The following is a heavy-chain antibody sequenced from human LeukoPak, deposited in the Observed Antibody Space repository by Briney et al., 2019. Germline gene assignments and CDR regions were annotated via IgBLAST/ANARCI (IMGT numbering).Heavy chain of an antibody. CDR1: GGSVSSGSYY. J-gene: IGHJ5*02. D-gene: IGHD3-3*01. CDR2: IYYSGST. Sequence: SETLSLTCTVSGGSVSSGSYYWSWIRQPPGKGLEWIGYIYYSGSTNYNPSLKSRVTISVDTSKNQFSLKLSSVTAADTAVYYCARAPTITLFGVVIKQAWFDPWGQGTLVTVSS. V-gene: IGHV4-61*01. CDR3: ARAPTITLFGVVIKQAWFDP.